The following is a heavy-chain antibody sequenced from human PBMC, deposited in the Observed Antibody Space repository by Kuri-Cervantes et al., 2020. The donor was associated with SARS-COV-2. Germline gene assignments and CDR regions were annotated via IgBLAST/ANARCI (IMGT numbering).Heavy chain of an antibody. D-gene: IGHD3-3*01. CDR2: ISSSGSTI. V-gene: IGHV3-11*04. Sequence: GGSLRLSCAASGFTFSDYYMSWIRQAPGKGLEWVSYISSSGSTIYYADSVKGRFTISRDNAKNSLYLQMNSLRAEDTAVYFCARDQGIRFLEGLSIRGDRHGFDIWGHGTMVTVSS. J-gene: IGHJ3*02. CDR1: GFTFSDYY. CDR3: ARDQGIRFLEGLSIRGDRHGFDI.